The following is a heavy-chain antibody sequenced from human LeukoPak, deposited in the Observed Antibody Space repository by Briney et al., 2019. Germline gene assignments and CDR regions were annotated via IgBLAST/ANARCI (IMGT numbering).Heavy chain of an antibody. CDR1: GGFMSRYY. CDR3: ARVGYDFWSGYFPT. CDR2: IYASGTT. V-gene: IGHV4-4*09. D-gene: IGHD3-3*01. J-gene: IGHJ5*02. Sequence: SETLSLTCTVSGGFMSRYYWSWIRQPPGNGLEWLGYIYASGTTNYNPSLKSRVTMSVDTSKNQFFLKLSSVTAADTAVYYCARVGYDFWSGYFPTWGQGTLVTVSS.